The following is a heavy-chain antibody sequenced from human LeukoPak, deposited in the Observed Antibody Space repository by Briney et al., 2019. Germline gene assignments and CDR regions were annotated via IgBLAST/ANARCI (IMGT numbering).Heavy chain of an antibody. CDR3: ARDPIPSGSYKYNWFDP. CDR2: INPSGGNT. CDR1: GFTFTSYY. V-gene: IGHV1-46*01. J-gene: IGHJ5*02. D-gene: IGHD1-26*01. Sequence: ASMKVSCKACGFTFTSYYMHWVRQAPGQGLDWMVIINPSGGNTNYAQKLQGRVTMTTVTSTSTAYMELRSLRSDDTAVYYCARDPIPSGSYKYNWFDPWGQGTLVTVSS.